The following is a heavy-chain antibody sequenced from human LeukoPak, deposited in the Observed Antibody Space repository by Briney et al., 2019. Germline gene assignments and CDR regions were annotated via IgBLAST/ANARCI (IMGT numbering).Heavy chain of an antibody. V-gene: IGHV1-69*01. J-gene: IGHJ4*02. D-gene: IGHD4-17*01. Sequence: GGSLRLSCAASGFTFSSYAISWVRQAPGQGLEWMGGIIPIFGTANYAQKFQGRVTITADESTSTAYMELSSLRSEDTAVYYCASDYGEHGDYWGQGTLVTVSS. CDR1: GFTFSSYA. CDR2: IIPIFGTA. CDR3: ASDYGEHGDY.